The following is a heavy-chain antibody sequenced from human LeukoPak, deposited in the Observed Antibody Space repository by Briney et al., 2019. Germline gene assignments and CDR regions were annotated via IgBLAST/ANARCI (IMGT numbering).Heavy chain of an antibody. D-gene: IGHD3-16*01. Sequence: GGSLRLSCTASGFTFGDYAMSWVRQAPGKGLEWVGFIRGKAYGGTTEYAASVKGRFTISRDDSKSIAYLQMNSLKTEDTAVYYCTRFPGGYWGQGTLVTVSS. CDR3: TRFPGGY. CDR2: IRGKAYGGTT. J-gene: IGHJ4*02. V-gene: IGHV3-49*04. CDR1: GFTFGDYA.